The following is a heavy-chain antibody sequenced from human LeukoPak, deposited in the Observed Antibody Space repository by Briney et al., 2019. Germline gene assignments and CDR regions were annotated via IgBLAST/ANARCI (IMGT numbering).Heavy chain of an antibody. CDR2: SSSNGGST. CDR3: ARVGIEAAGGFDY. CDR1: GFTFSSYA. Sequence: GGSLRLSCAASGFTFSSYAMHWVRQGPGKGLEYVSASSSNGGSTYYANSVKGRFTISSDNSKNTLHPQMVSMSAEEIAVYYCARVGIEAAGGFDYWGQGTLVTVSS. D-gene: IGHD6-13*01. J-gene: IGHJ4*02. V-gene: IGHV3-64*01.